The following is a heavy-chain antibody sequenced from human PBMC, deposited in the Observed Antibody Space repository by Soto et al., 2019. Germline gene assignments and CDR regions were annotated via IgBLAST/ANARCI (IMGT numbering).Heavy chain of an antibody. V-gene: IGHV1-69*01. Sequence: QVQLVQSAAEVKKPGSSVKVSCKASGGTFSSYPLNWVRQAPGQGLEWMGGIIPFFGTSNYAQKFQGRVTITADESTSTVYMELRSLTSEDTAVYFCARVGYVTKCGMAVWGRGTTVTVSS. CDR1: GGTFSSYP. J-gene: IGHJ6*02. D-gene: IGHD2-8*02. CDR3: ARVGYVTKCGMAV. CDR2: IIPFFGTS.